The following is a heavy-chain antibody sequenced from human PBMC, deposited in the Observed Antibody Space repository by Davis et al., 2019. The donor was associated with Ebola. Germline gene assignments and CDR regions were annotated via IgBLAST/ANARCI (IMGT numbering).Heavy chain of an antibody. D-gene: IGHD1-26*01. CDR3: ARVIEGWELLGNYYYGMDV. CDR2: ISSSSSTI. Sequence: GESLKISCAASGFTFSGYTMNWVRQAPGKGLEWVSYISSSSSTIYHADSVKGRFTISRDNAKNSLYLQMNSLRDEDTAVYYCARVIEGWELLGNYYYGMDVWGQGTTVTVSS. CDR1: GFTFSGYT. V-gene: IGHV3-48*02. J-gene: IGHJ6*02.